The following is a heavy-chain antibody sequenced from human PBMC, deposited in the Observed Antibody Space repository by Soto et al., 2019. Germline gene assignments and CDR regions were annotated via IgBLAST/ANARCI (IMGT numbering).Heavy chain of an antibody. V-gene: IGHV2-5*02. Sequence: QITLKESGPTVVKPTQTLTLTCSFSGFSLSTSAVGVGWIRQPPGKALEWLALIYWDDDKRYSPSLKSRLTSTKDTSKHQVVLTMSIMDPVDTATYCCAHRAAAAGMWWFDPWGQGPLVTVSS. CDR2: IYWDDDK. CDR3: AHRAAAAGMWWFDP. D-gene: IGHD6-13*01. CDR1: GFSLSTSAVG. J-gene: IGHJ5*02.